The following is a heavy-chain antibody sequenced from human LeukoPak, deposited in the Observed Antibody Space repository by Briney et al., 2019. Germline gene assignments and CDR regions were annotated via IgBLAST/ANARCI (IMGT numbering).Heavy chain of an antibody. J-gene: IGHJ4*02. CDR1: GFTFSSYA. Sequence: GGSLRLSCAASGFTFSSYAMHWVRQAPGKGLEWVAVISYDGSNKYYADSVKGRFTISRDNSKNTLYLQMNSLRAEDTAVYYCAREFRGYDYWGQGTLVTVSS. V-gene: IGHV3-30-3*01. CDR2: ISYDGSNK. D-gene: IGHD3-10*01. CDR3: AREFRGYDY.